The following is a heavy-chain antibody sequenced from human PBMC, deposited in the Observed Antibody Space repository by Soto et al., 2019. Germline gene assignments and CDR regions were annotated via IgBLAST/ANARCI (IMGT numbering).Heavy chain of an antibody. J-gene: IGHJ4*02. V-gene: IGHV4-39*07. D-gene: IGHD6-6*01. Sequence: SETLSLTCTVSGGSISSSSYYWGWIRQPPGKGLEWIGSIYYSGSTYYNPSLKSRVTISVDRSKNQFSLKLSSVTAADTAVYYCAREGYSSSAGIDYWGQGTLVTVSS. CDR3: AREGYSSSAGIDY. CDR2: IYYSGST. CDR1: GGSISSSSYY.